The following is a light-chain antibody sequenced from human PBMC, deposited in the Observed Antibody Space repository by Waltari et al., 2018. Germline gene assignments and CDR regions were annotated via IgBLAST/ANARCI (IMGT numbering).Light chain of an antibody. CDR1: SRDLGTYHL. CDR3: CSYTTTGPVV. V-gene: IGLV2-14*03. CDR2: DVN. J-gene: IGLJ2*01. Sequence: QSVLTQPASVSASPGQSITISCTGTSRDLGTYHLASVYPQHPGRAPKLIIFDVNVRPSWVSNRFSGSKSGNTAFLTISGLQTEDEGHFYCCSYTTTGPVVFGGGTKLTVL.